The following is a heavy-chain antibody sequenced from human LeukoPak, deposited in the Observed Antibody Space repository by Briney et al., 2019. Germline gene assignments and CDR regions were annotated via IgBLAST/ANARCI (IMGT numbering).Heavy chain of an antibody. Sequence: ASVKVSCKASGYTFTSYDINGVRQATGQGLEWMGWMNPNSGNTDYAQKFQGRVTMTRNTSISTAYMELSSLRSEDTAVYYCARGLINRSGWYVHYRIFDYWGQGTLVTVSS. CDR1: GYTFTSYD. J-gene: IGHJ4*02. CDR3: ARGLINRSGWYVHYRIFDY. CDR2: MNPNSGNT. D-gene: IGHD6-19*01. V-gene: IGHV1-8*01.